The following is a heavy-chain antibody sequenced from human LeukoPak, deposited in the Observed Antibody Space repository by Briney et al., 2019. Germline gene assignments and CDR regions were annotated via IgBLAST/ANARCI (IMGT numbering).Heavy chain of an antibody. CDR3: ARAGAYNYMDV. CDR1: GYIFTNYD. D-gene: IGHD2-21*01. Sequence: GASVKVSCKASGYIFTNYDRSWVRQAPGQGLEWMGWIGPYNGNIDYAQSLQGRVTMTTDTSTSTAYMELRSLRSDDTAVYYCARAGAYNYMDVWGKGTTVTVSS. V-gene: IGHV1-18*04. J-gene: IGHJ6*03. CDR2: IGPYNGNI.